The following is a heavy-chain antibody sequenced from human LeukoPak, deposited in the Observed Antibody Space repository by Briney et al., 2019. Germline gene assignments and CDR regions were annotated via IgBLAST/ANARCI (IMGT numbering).Heavy chain of an antibody. CDR3: ADTYYYASGSSIDAFDM. Sequence: GASVKVSCKASGYTFTGYYMHWVRQAPGQGLEWMGWINPNSGGTDYAQKFQGRVTMTRDTSISTAYMELSSLRSDDTAVYYCADTYYYASGSSIDAFDMWGQGTMVTVSS. D-gene: IGHD3-10*01. J-gene: IGHJ3*02. V-gene: IGHV1-2*02. CDR1: GYTFTGYY. CDR2: INPNSGGT.